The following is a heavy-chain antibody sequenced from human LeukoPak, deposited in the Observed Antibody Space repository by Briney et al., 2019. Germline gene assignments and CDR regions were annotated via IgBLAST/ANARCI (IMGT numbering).Heavy chain of an antibody. V-gene: IGHV6-1*01. Sequence: SQTLSLTCAISGDSVSSNSAAWNWIRQSPSRGLEWLGRTYYRSKWYNDYAVSVKSRITINPDTSKNQFSLQLNSVTPEDTAVYYCARGRGYSSGWYEYHVYYFDYWGQGTLVTVSS. D-gene: IGHD6-19*01. J-gene: IGHJ4*02. CDR1: GDSVSSNSAA. CDR2: TYYRSKWYN. CDR3: ARGRGYSSGWYEYHVYYFDY.